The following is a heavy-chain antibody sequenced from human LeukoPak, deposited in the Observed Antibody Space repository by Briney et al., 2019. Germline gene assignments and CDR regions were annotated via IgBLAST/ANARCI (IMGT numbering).Heavy chain of an antibody. CDR1: GYTFTDYY. CDR3: ARGRIYDHSLYY. Sequence: ASVKVSCKVSGYTFTDYYMHWVQQAPGKGLEWMGLVDPEDGETIYAEKFQGRVTITADTSTDTAYMELSSLRSEDTAVYYCARGRIYDHSLYYWGQGTLVTVSS. J-gene: IGHJ4*02. D-gene: IGHD3-22*01. V-gene: IGHV1-69-2*01. CDR2: VDPEDGET.